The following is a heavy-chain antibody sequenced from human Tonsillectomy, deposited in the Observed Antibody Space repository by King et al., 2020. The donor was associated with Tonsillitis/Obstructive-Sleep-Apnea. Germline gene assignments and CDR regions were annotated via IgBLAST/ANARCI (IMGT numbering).Heavy chain of an antibody. CDR1: GFTFSTYW. CDR2: INSDVSST. J-gene: IGHJ6*02. V-gene: IGHV3-74*01. Sequence: VQLVESGGGLVQPGGSLRLSCAASGFTFSTYWMHWVRQAPGKGLVWVSRINSDVSSTSYADSVKGRFTISRDNAKDTLYLQMNSLRAEGTAVYYCARGGTREAAAGTYYYYGMDVWGQGTTVTVSS. CDR3: ARGGTREAAAGTYYYYGMDV. D-gene: IGHD6-13*01.